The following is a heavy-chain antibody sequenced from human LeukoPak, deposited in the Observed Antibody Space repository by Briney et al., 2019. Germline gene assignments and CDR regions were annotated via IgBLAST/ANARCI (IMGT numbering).Heavy chain of an antibody. CDR1: GFSFSSYA. CDR3: ARGSYCSGGSCYSAY. V-gene: IGHV3-23*01. J-gene: IGHJ4*02. Sequence: PGGSLRLSCAASGFSFSSYAMHRVRQAPGKGLECVSAISGSGGSTYYADSVKGRFTISRDNSKNTLYLQMNSLRAEDMAVYYCARGSYCSGGSCYSAYRGQGTLVTVSS. CDR2: ISGSGGST. D-gene: IGHD2-15*01.